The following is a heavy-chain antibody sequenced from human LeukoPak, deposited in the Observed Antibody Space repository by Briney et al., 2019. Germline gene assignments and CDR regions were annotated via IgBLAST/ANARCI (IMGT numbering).Heavy chain of an antibody. CDR2: INPQTGFT. V-gene: IGHV1/OR15-1*04. Sequence: ASVKVSCQAFGYDFRNHYLTWLRKPPGQGLGWEGWINPQTGFTMFAEKLQGRATVTGDTSTNTVFLELPSLRSDDTATFYCARDQADNYYGMDLWGQGTTVIVSS. CDR3: ARDQADNYYGMDL. J-gene: IGHJ6*02. CDR1: GYDFRNHY.